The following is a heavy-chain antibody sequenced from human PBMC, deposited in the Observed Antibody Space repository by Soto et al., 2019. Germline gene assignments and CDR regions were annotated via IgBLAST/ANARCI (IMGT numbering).Heavy chain of an antibody. CDR2: ITSDGKSK. J-gene: IGHJ5*02. CDR3: ARESGDWPLNWFDQ. Sequence: HPGGSLRLSCAASGFNFSNHWMHWVRQRPGEGLVWVSRITSDGKSKAYAESVKGRFAISRDNAKNTLYLQMNGLTAEDTAVYYCARESGDWPLNWFDQWGLGTLVTVFS. V-gene: IGHV3-74*01. D-gene: IGHD2-21*02. CDR1: GFNFSNHW.